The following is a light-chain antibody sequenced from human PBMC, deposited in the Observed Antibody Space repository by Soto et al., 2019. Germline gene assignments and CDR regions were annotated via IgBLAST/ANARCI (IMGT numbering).Light chain of an antibody. J-gene: IGKJ1*01. CDR1: QSLLYSDGNTY. CDR2: KVS. Sequence: DVVMTQSPLSLPVTLGQPASISCRSSQSLLYSDGNTYLIWFHQRPGQSPRCLIYKVSNRDSGVPDRFSGSGSGTDFTLKISRVEAEDVGVYYCMQGGPWPWTCGQGTKVEIK. V-gene: IGKV2-30*01. CDR3: MQGGPWPWT.